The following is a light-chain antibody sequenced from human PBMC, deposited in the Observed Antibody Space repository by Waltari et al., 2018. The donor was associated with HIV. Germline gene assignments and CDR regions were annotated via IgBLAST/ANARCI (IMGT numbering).Light chain of an antibody. CDR3: CSYVATYTWV. V-gene: IGLV2-11*01. Sequence: QSALTQPRSVSGSPGQSVTVSCTGTSSDVGDYTYVPSYQQPPGKAPNLIIFDGSNRPSGVPGRFSCSTSGSTASLTISGLQAEDEADYYCCSYVATYTWVFGGGTKVTVL. CDR2: DGS. CDR1: SSDVGDYTY. J-gene: IGLJ3*02.